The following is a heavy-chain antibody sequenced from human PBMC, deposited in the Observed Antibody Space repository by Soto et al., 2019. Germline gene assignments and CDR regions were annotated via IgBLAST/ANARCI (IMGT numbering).Heavy chain of an antibody. CDR2: IHYSGST. CDR3: ARHEGNGNVWPLDY. Sequence: QVQLLESGPGLVKPSETLSLTCTVSCDSIGTTHSYWAWIRQSPGKGLEWIGNIHYSGSTYYMPSLRSRVTLSVDTSKNQFSLRLTSVTAEDTAVYYCARHEGNGNVWPLDYWGQGILVTVSS. CDR1: CDSIGTTHSY. D-gene: IGHD2-8*01. J-gene: IGHJ4*02. V-gene: IGHV4-39*01.